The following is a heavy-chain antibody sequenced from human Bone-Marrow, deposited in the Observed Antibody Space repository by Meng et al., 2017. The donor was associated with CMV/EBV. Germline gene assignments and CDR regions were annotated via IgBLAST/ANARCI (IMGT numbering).Heavy chain of an antibody. CDR3: TVGPGGRFLEWPKIIGFDYGMDV. CDR1: GYTFTSYG. CDR2: INPNSGGT. J-gene: IGHJ6*02. V-gene: IGHV1-2*02. Sequence: ASVKVSCKASGYTFTSYGISWVRQAPGQGLEWMGWINPNSGGTNYAQKFQGRVTMTRDTSISTAYMELSRLRSDDTAVYYCTVGPGGRFLEWPKIIGFDYGMDVWGQGTTVTVSS. D-gene: IGHD3-3*01.